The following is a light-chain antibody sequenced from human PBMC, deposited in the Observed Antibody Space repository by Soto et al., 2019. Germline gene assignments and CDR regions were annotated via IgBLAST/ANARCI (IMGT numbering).Light chain of an antibody. V-gene: IGLV4-69*01. J-gene: IGLJ2*01. CDR2: LNSDGSH. CDR1: SGHNSYA. CDR3: QTWDTGSHRI. Sequence: QLVLTQSPSASASLGASVKLTCTLSSGHNSYAIAWHQQQPGKSPRYLMKLNSDGSHTRGDAIPERFSGSSSGAERYLTISSLQSEDEADYYCQTWDTGSHRIFGGGTKLTVL.